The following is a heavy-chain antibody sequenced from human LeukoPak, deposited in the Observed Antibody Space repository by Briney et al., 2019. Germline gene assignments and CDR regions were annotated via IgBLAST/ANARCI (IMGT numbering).Heavy chain of an antibody. D-gene: IGHD3-16*01. CDR2: IRYDGSNK. CDR3: AKTRSRNMITFGGVENWFDP. J-gene: IGHJ5*02. Sequence: GGSLRLSCAASGFTFSSYGMHWGRQAPGKGLEWVAFIRYDGSNKYYADSVKGRFTISRDTSKNTLYLQMNSLRAEDTAVYYCAKTRSRNMITFGGVENWFDPWGQGTLVTVSS. V-gene: IGHV3-30*02. CDR1: GFTFSSYG.